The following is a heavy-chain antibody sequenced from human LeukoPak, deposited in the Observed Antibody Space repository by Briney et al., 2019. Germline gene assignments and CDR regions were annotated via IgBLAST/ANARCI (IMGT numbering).Heavy chain of an antibody. CDR2: IYHSGST. J-gene: IGHJ5*02. CDR1: GYSISSGYY. CDR3: ARDDRSYCGGDCYSNWFDP. Sequence: PSETLSLTCTVSGYSISSGYYWGWIRQPPGKGLEWIGSIYHSGSTYYNPSLKSRVTISVDTSKNQFSLKLSSVTAADTSVYCCARDDRSYCGGDCYSNWFDPGGQGTLVTVSS. D-gene: IGHD2-21*01. V-gene: IGHV4-38-2*02.